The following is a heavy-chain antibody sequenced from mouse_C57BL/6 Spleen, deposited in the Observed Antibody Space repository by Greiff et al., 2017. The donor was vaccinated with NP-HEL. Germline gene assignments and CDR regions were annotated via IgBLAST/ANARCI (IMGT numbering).Heavy chain of an antibody. CDR2: IDPETGGT. D-gene: IGHD2-2*01. J-gene: IGHJ2*01. Sequence: QVQLQQSGAELVRPGASVTLSCKASGYTFTDYEMHWVKQTPVHGLEWIGAIDPETGGTAYNQKFKGKAILTADKSSSTAYMELRSLTSEDSAVYYRTRRAMVTHFDYWGQGTTLTVSS. V-gene: IGHV1-15*01. CDR3: TRRAMVTHFDY. CDR1: GYTFTDYE.